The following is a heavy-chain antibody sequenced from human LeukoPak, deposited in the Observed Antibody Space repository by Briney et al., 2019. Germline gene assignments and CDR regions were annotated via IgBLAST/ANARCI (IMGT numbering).Heavy chain of an antibody. CDR2: ISSSSSYI. CDR1: GFTFSSYS. D-gene: IGHD5-18*01. Sequence: GGSLRLSCAASGFTFSSYSMNWVRQAPGKGLEWVSSISSSSSYIYYADSVKGRFTISRDNAKNSLYLQMNSLRAEDTAVYYCARSEGYSYGSFDYWGQGTLVTVSS. J-gene: IGHJ4*02. CDR3: ARSEGYSYGSFDY. V-gene: IGHV3-21*01.